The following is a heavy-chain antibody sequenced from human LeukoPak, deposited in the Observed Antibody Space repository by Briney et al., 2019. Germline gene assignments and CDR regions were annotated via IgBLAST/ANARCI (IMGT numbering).Heavy chain of an antibody. V-gene: IGHV3-30*03. D-gene: IGHD3-3*01. CDR1: GFTFSSYG. Sequence: GGSLRLSCAASGFTFSSYGMHWVRQAPGKGLEWVAVISYDGSNKYYADSVKGRFTISRDISKNTLYLQMNSLRAEDTAVYYCARESGWGLPHTFDFWGQGTMVTVSS. CDR3: ARESGWGLPHTFDF. J-gene: IGHJ3*01. CDR2: ISYDGSNK.